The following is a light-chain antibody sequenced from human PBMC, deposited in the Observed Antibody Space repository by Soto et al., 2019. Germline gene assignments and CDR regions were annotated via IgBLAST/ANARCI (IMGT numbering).Light chain of an antibody. Sequence: DIQMTQSPSSLSASVGDRVTITCRASQDIRNDLGWYQQKPGKAPKRLIYAASSLQSGVPSSFSGSGSGTEFTLTITSLRPDDFATYYCQQSYSLLWTFGQGTKVDIK. J-gene: IGKJ1*01. CDR2: AAS. V-gene: IGKV1-39*01. CDR1: QDIRND. CDR3: QQSYSLLWT.